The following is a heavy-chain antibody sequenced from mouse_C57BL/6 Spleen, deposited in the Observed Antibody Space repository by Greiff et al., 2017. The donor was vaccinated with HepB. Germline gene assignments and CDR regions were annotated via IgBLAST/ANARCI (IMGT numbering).Heavy chain of an antibody. D-gene: IGHD1-1*01. V-gene: IGHV1-55*01. CDR2: IYPGSGST. J-gene: IGHJ1*03. CDR3: ASPYYYGSSYGYFDV. CDR1: GYTFTSYW. Sequence: QLQQPGAELVKPGASVKMSCKASGYTFTSYWITWVKQRPGQGLEWIGDIYPGSGSTNYNEKFKSKATLTVDTSSSTAYMQLSSLTSEDSAVYYCASPYYYGSSYGYFDVWGTGTTVTVSS.